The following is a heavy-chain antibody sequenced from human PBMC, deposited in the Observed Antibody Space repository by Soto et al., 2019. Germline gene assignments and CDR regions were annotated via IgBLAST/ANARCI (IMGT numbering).Heavy chain of an antibody. Sequence: QVQLQQWGAGLLKPSETLSLTCAVYGGSFSGYYWSWIRQPPGKGLEWIGEINHSGSTNYNPSLKSRVTRSIETSTNQFSLKLSSVTAADTAVYYCARAVYCSGGSCYSAVSDWGQVTLVTVSS. V-gene: IGHV4-34*01. CDR3: ARAVYCSGGSCYSAVSD. CDR2: INHSGST. CDR1: GGSFSGYY. J-gene: IGHJ4*02. D-gene: IGHD2-15*01.